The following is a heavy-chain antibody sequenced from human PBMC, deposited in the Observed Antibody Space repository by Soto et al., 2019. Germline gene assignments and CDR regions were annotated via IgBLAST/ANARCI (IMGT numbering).Heavy chain of an antibody. CDR1: GFTFSSYA. Sequence: EVQLLESGGGLVQPGGSLRLSCAASGFTFSSYAMNWVRQAPGKGLEWVSGISGSGFSTYYADSVKGRFTISRDNSKNTLYLQMNSLRAEDTALYYCAKAGDPYCSGTSCYVRTFDYWGQGTLVTVSS. J-gene: IGHJ4*02. V-gene: IGHV3-23*01. D-gene: IGHD2-2*01. CDR2: ISGSGFST. CDR3: AKAGDPYCSGTSCYVRTFDY.